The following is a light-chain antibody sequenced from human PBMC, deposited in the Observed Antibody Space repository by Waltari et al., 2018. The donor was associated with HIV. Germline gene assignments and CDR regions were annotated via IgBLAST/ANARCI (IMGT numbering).Light chain of an antibody. CDR1: SSNIGSNY. CDR3: AAWDDSLSGWV. Sequence: QSMLTQPPSASGTPGQRVTISCSGSSSNIGSNYVYWYQQVPGTAPKLLIYRNNARPSGVPDRFAGSKAGTAVYLGISWLRSEDEADYYCAAWDDSLSGWVFGGGTKLTVL. CDR2: RNN. V-gene: IGLV1-47*01. J-gene: IGLJ3*02.